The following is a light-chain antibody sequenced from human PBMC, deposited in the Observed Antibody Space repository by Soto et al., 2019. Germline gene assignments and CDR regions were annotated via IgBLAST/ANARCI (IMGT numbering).Light chain of an antibody. CDR2: EVS. J-gene: IGLJ1*01. CDR3: SSYTSSSTYYV. Sequence: QSVLTQPAYVSGSPGQSITISCTGTSSDVGGYNYVSWYQQHPGKAPKLMIYEVSNRPSGVSNRFSGSKSGNTASLTISGLQAEDEADYYCSSYTSSSTYYVFGTGTKVTVL. V-gene: IGLV2-14*01. CDR1: SSDVGGYNY.